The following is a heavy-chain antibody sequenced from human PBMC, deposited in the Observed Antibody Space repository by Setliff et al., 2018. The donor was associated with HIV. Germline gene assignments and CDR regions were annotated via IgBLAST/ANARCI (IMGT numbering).Heavy chain of an antibody. D-gene: IGHD3-3*01. V-gene: IGHV4-61*09. CDR2: IYTDGTI. J-gene: IGHJ6*02. CDR1: GGSISSGNYY. CDR3: ARSRPAYYNFWSGYSDYYYYGMDV. Sequence: KPSETLSLTCSASGGSISSGNYYWGWTRQPAGKGLEWIGHIYTDGTIKYNPSLKSRLTISLDTSKNQFSLKLNSVTAADTAVYYCARSRPAYYNFWSGYSDYYYYGMDVWGQGTTVTRLL.